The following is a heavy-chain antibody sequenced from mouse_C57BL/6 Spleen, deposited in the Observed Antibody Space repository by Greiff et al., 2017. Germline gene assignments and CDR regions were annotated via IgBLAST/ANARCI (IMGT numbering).Heavy chain of an antibody. CDR2: IHPNSGST. J-gene: IGHJ2*01. D-gene: IGHD1-1*01. CDR3: AIENYYGSSEGY. CDR1: GYTFTSYW. Sequence: QVQLQQPGAELVKPGASVKLSCKASGYTFTSYWMHWVKQRPGQGLEWIGMIHPNSGSTNYNEKFKSKATLTVDKSSSTAYMQLSSLTSEDSAVYYWAIENYYGSSEGYWGQGTTLTVSS. V-gene: IGHV1-64*01.